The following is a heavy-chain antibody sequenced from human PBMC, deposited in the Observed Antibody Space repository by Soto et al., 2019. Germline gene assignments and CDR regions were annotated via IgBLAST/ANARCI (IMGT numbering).Heavy chain of an antibody. Sequence: EVQLVESGGGLVQPGGSLRVSCAASGFTFRSHRIHWVRQAPGKGLEWVSRIDTDGGGTSYADSVKGRFTISTDNAENTVYLQMNGLRVEDTAVYYCATVFDVWGPGTLVTVSS. D-gene: IGHD4-17*01. CDR1: GFTFRSHR. V-gene: IGHV3-74*01. CDR2: IDTDGGGT. J-gene: IGHJ4*02. CDR3: ATVFDV.